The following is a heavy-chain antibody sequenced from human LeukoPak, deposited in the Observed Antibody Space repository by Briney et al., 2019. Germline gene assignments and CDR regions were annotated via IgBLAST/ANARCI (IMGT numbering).Heavy chain of an antibody. CDR2: ISYDGSNK. Sequence: GGSLRLSCAASGFTFSNYAMNWVRQAPGKGLEWVAVISYDGSNKYYADSVKGRFTISRDNSKNTLYLQMNSLRAEDTAVYYCARATNYYDSSGYLYYFDYWGQGTLVTVSS. J-gene: IGHJ4*02. CDR3: ARATNYYDSSGYLYYFDY. CDR1: GFTFSNYA. D-gene: IGHD3-22*01. V-gene: IGHV3-30*04.